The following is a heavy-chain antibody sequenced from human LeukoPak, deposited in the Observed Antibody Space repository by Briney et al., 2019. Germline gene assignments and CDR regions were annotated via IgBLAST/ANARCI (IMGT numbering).Heavy chain of an antibody. D-gene: IGHD5-12*01. CDR3: ARDLRGYSGYDYPGYYFDY. CDR2: ISGSSSYI. Sequence: GGSLRLSCAASGFTFSSYSMNWVRQAPGKGLEWVSSISGSSSYIYYADSVKGRFTISRDNAKNSLYLQMNSLRAEDTAVYYCARDLRGYSGYDYPGYYFDYWGQGTLVTVSS. V-gene: IGHV3-21*01. CDR1: GFTFSSYS. J-gene: IGHJ4*02.